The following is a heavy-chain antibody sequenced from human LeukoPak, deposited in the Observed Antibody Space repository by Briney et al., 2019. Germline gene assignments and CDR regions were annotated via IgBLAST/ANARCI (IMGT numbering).Heavy chain of an antibody. J-gene: IGHJ4*02. Sequence: PGGSLRLSCAASGFTFSSYAMSWVRQAPGKGLEWVSAISGSGGSTYYADSVKGRFTISRDNSKNTLYLQMNSLRAEDTAVYYCAKVLGRSVTTAYFGYWGQGTLVTVSS. CDR3: AKVLGRSVTTAYFGY. CDR1: GFTFSSYA. V-gene: IGHV3-23*01. D-gene: IGHD4-17*01. CDR2: ISGSGGST.